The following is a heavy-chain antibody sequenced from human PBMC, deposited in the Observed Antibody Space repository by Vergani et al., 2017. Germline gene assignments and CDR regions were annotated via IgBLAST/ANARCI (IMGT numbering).Heavy chain of an antibody. CDR2: FYYSGST. CDR1: GGPISSYY. J-gene: IGHJ6*02. D-gene: IGHD2-2*01. V-gene: IGHV4-59*01. Sequence: QVQLQESGPGLVKPSEILSLTCTVPGGPISSYYWSWIRQPPGKGLEWIGYFYYSGSTNYNPSLKSRVTISVDTSKNQFSLNLSSVTAADTAVNYCARGTEIVLVPAAIYYYSCMDGWGQGTTVTVPS. CDR3: ARGTEIVLVPAAIYYYSCMDG.